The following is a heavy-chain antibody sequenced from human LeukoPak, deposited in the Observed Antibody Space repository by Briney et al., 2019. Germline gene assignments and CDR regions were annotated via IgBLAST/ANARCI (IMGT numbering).Heavy chain of an antibody. CDR1: GYTFTSYD. V-gene: IGHV1-8*01. Sequence: ASVKVSCKASGYTFTSYDINWVQQATEQGLEWMGWMNPNSGNTGYAQKFQGRITMTRNTSISTAYMELSSLTSEDTAVYYCARIAAAGNRRLNYWGQGTLVTVSS. J-gene: IGHJ4*02. CDR3: ARIAAAGNRRLNY. CDR2: MNPNSGNT. D-gene: IGHD6-13*01.